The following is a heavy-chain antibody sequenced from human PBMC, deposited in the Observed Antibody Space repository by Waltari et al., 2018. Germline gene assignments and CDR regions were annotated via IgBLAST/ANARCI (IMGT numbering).Heavy chain of an antibody. CDR3: ARETVGATDD. CDR2: IYYSGST. V-gene: IGHV4-59*01. D-gene: IGHD1-26*01. Sequence: QVQLQESGPGLVKPSETLSLTCTVSGRSISSYYWSWIRQPPGKGLEWIGYIYYSGSTNYNPSHKSRVTISVDTSKSQFSLKLSSVTAADTAVYYCARETVGATDDWGQGTLVTVSS. CDR1: GRSISSYY. J-gene: IGHJ4*02.